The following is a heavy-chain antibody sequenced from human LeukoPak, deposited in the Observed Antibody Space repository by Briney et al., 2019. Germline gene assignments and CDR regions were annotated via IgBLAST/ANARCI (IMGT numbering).Heavy chain of an antibody. CDR3: AREQGYYSVPGY. D-gene: IGHD3-22*01. CDR2: IRSDGSST. J-gene: IGHJ4*02. CDR1: GFTFRRYW. Sequence: PGGSLRFSCAASGFTFRRYWMHCVRQAPGKGPVWVSRIRSDGSSTDYADSVKGRFTISRDNAKNTLYLQMNSLRAEDTAVYYCAREQGYYSVPGYWGQGTQVTVSS. V-gene: IGHV3-74*01.